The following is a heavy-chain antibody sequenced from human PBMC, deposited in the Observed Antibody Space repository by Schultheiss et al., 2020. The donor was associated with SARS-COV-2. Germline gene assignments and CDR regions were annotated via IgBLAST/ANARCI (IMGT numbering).Heavy chain of an antibody. J-gene: IGHJ4*02. CDR1: GYTFTSYD. CDR3: ARGRPSSGCIDY. D-gene: IGHD6-19*01. V-gene: IGHV1-8*01. Sequence: ASVKVSCKASGYTFTSYDINWVRQATGQGLEWMGWMNPNSGNTNYAQKLQGRVTMTTDTSTSTGYMELRSLRSDDTAVYYCARGRPSSGCIDYWGQGTLVTVSS. CDR2: MNPNSGNT.